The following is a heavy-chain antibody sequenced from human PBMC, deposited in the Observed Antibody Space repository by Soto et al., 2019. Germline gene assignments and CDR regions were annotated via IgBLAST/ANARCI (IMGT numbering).Heavy chain of an antibody. D-gene: IGHD6-13*01. CDR2: MSPNSGNT. V-gene: IGHV1-8*01. J-gene: IGHJ5*02. CDR1: GYTFTSSD. CDR3: ARGSSSHNWFDP. Sequence: QVQLVQSGAEVKKPGASVKVSCKASGYTFTSSDINWVRQATGQGLEWMGWMSPNSGNTGYAQKFQGRVTMTRNTSISTAYMELSSLRSEDTAVYYCARGSSSHNWFDPWSQGTLVTVSS.